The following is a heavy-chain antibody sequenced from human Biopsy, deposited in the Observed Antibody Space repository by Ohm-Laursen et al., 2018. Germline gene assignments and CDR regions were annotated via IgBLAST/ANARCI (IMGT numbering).Heavy chain of an antibody. Sequence: GASVKVSCKASGGTFTTYAISWVRQAPGQGLEWMGRIIPIVGITHYAQKFRGRVTISADESTSTSYMELSSLTTEDTAIYYCARGPHSGSHSCFDYWGRGTLVTVSS. D-gene: IGHD1-26*01. CDR2: IIPIVGIT. J-gene: IGHJ4*02. V-gene: IGHV1-69*04. CDR1: GGTFTTYA. CDR3: ARGPHSGSHSCFDY.